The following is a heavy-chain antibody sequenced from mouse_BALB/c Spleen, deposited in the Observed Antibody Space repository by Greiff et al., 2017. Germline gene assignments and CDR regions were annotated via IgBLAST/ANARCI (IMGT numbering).Heavy chain of an antibody. D-gene: IGHD4-1*01. Sequence: EVKVIESGPSLVKPSQTLSLTCSVTGDSITSGYWNWIRKFPGNKLEYMGYISYSGSTYYNPSLKSRISITRDTSKNQYYLQLNSVTTEDTATYYCARYKVGRGGFDYWGQGTTLTVSS. CDR1: GDSITSGY. V-gene: IGHV3-8*02. CDR3: ARYKVGRGGFDY. CDR2: ISYSGST. J-gene: IGHJ2*01.